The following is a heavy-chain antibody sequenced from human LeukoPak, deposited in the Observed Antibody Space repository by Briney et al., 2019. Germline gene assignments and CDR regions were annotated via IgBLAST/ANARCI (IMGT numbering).Heavy chain of an antibody. J-gene: IGHJ6*02. CDR2: ISYDGSNK. V-gene: IGHV3-30-3*01. Sequence: GRSLRLSCAASGFTFSSYAMHWVRQAPGKGLEWVAVISYDGSNKYYADSVKGRFTISRDNSKNTLYLQTNSLRAEDTAVYYCAREEAVADYYYYYGMDVWGQGTTVTVSS. CDR1: GFTFSSYA. D-gene: IGHD6-19*01. CDR3: AREEAVADYYYYYGMDV.